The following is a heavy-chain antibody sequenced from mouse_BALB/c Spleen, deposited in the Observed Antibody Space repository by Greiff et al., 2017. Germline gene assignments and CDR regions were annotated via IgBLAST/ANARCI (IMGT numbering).Heavy chain of an antibody. V-gene: IGHV5-17*02. Sequence: EVKVEESGGGLVQPGGSRKLSCAASGFTFSSFGMHWVRQAPEKGLEWVAYISSGSSTIYYADTVKGRFTISRDNPKNTLFLQMTSLRSEDTAMYYCARVITTVEGYAMDYWGQGTSVTVSS. J-gene: IGHJ4*01. CDR1: GFTFSSFG. CDR2: ISSGSSTI. CDR3: ARVITTVEGYAMDY. D-gene: IGHD1-1*01.